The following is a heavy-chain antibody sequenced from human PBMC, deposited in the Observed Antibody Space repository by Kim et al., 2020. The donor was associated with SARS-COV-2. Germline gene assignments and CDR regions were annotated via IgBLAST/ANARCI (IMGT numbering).Heavy chain of an antibody. J-gene: IGHJ4*02. CDR1: GYTLSNYD. CDR2: ITAATGHA. D-gene: IGHD6-13*01. Sequence: ASVKVSCKASGYTLSNYDINWVRQAPGQGLDWMGGITAATGHAAYSRKFQGRVTITRDTSTNTAYVEMTSLTSEDTAIYFCARALAAGTGCWGQGTLVTLSS. CDR3: ARALAAGTGC. V-gene: IGHV1-3*01.